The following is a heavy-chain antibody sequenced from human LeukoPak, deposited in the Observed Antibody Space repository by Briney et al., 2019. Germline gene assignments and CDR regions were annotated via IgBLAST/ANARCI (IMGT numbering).Heavy chain of an antibody. CDR3: ARDLMWAARFSLGFDP. D-gene: IGHD6-6*01. V-gene: IGHV1-2*02. CDR2: INPNSGGT. CDR1: GYTFTGYY. Sequence: ASVKVSCKASGYTFTGYYMHWVRQAPGQGLERMGWINPNSGGTNYAQKFQGRVTMTRDTSISTAYMELSRLRSDDTAVYYCARDLMWAARFSLGFDPWGQGTLVTVSS. J-gene: IGHJ5*02.